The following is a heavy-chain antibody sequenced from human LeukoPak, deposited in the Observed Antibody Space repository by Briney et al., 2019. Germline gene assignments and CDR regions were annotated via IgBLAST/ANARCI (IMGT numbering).Heavy chain of an antibody. Sequence: SETLSLTCAVYGGSFSGYYWSWIRQPPGKGLEWIGEINHSGSTNYNPSLKSRVTISVDTSKNQFSLNLSSVTAADTAVYYCAAYFSGYPHFQYWGQGTLVTVSS. CDR1: GGSFSGYY. D-gene: IGHD5-12*01. CDR2: INHSGST. CDR3: AAYFSGYPHFQY. J-gene: IGHJ4*02. V-gene: IGHV4-34*01.